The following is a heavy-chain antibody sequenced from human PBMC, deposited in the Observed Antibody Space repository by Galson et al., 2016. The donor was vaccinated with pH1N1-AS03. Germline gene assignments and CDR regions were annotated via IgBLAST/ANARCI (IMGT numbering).Heavy chain of an antibody. D-gene: IGHD5-24*01. CDR3: ARGYRDGYNYAPRYYFHS. J-gene: IGHJ4*02. CDR2: IYYTGKA. Sequence: TLSLTCAVSGVSVGYDGYYWSWIRQSPGKALEWVASIYYTGKANYNPSLQSRVTISLDTSNNQFSLRLTSVTAADTAFYYCARGYRDGYNYAPRYYFHSWGQGTLVTVSS. CDR1: GVSVGYDGYY. V-gene: IGHV4-61*08.